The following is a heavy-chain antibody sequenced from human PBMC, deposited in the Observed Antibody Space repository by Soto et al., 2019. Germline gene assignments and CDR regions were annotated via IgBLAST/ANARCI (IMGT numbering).Heavy chain of an antibody. CDR3: ARVGYGDYGRGYYFDF. J-gene: IGHJ4*02. Sequence: KSSETLSLTXSVSGASIRDGDYYWSWLRQPPGKGPEWIGIIDYTGGTHYNPTLTGPVSMSVDTSANQFSLKVNFVTAADSAVYYCARVGYGDYGRGYYFDFWGPGILVTVSS. V-gene: IGHV4-30-4*01. D-gene: IGHD4-17*01. CDR2: IDYTGGT. CDR1: GASIRDGDYY.